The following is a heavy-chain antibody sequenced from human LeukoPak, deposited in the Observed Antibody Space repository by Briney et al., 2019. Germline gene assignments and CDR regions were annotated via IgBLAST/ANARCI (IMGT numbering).Heavy chain of an antibody. D-gene: IGHD1-26*01. J-gene: IGHJ6*03. CDR2: VYHNGET. CDR1: GYSISTNYY. CDR3: VTPRSWELSDMAV. V-gene: IGHV4-38-2*02. Sequence: SETLSLTCTVSGYSISTNYYWAWIRQSPGTGLEWIGSVYHNGETYYNPSLKSRVIISVDTSKNEFSLRLTSVTAADTAVFYCVTPRSWELSDMAVWGKGTTVTVSS.